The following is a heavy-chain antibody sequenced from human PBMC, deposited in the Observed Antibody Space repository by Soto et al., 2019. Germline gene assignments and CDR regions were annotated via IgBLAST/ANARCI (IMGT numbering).Heavy chain of an antibody. D-gene: IGHD3-3*01. J-gene: IGHJ4*02. CDR2: IYPSDSDK. CDR3: ARGGVSTRTFDY. V-gene: IGHV5-51*01. Sequence: PGESLKISCKGSGYNFAGYWIAWVRQMPGKGLELMGIIYPSDSDKRYRPSFQGQVTISADKSISSAYLQWSSLRASDTAMYYCARGGVSTRTFDYWGQGTPVTVS. CDR1: GYNFAGYW.